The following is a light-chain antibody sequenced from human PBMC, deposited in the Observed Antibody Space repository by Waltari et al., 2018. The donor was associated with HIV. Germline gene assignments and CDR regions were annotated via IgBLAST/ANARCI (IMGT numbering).Light chain of an antibody. Sequence: SYELTQPPSVSVSPGQTAKITCSGDALPKQYAHWYRQKPGQAPVVMIYKDTERPSGIPERFSASTSGTTVTLTISGVQAEDEADYYCQSADNSGSYQVFGGGTKLTVL. CDR3: QSADNSGSYQV. J-gene: IGLJ3*02. V-gene: IGLV3-25*03. CDR2: KDT. CDR1: ALPKQY.